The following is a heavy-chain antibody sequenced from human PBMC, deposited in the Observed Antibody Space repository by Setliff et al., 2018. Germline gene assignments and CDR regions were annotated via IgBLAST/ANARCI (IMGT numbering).Heavy chain of an antibody. D-gene: IGHD3-3*01. CDR1: GSTFSIYT. Sequence: SVKVSCKASGSTFSIYTISWVRQAPGQGLEWMGRIIPIFGTANYAQKFQGRVTITADKSTSTAYMELSSLRSEDTAVYYCAISTIFGVVSPTPDAFDIWGQGTMVTVSS. CDR2: IIPIFGTA. J-gene: IGHJ3*02. V-gene: IGHV1-69*08. CDR3: AISTIFGVVSPTPDAFDI.